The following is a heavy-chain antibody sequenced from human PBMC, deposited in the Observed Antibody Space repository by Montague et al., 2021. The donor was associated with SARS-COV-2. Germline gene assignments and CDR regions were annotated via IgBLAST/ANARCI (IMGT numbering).Heavy chain of an antibody. D-gene: IGHD6-13*01. CDR2: TYYRSKWYN. CDR3: ARSVGASSSSWPLPPHFDY. V-gene: IGHV6-1*01. CDR1: GDSVSGNSAA. Sequence: CAISGDSVSGNSAACNWTRKSPPKCLEWLGRTYYRSKWYNDYALSVKSRTTINPDTSKNQFSLQLNSVTPEDTAVYYCARSVGASSSSWPLPPHFDYWGQGTLVTVSS. J-gene: IGHJ4*02.